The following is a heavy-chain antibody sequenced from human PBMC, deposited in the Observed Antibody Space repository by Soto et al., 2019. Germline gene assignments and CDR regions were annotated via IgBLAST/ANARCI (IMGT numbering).Heavy chain of an antibody. D-gene: IGHD3-16*01. V-gene: IGHV3-11*06. CDR1: GFTFSDYY. J-gene: IGHJ5*01. CDR2: ISSSSSYT. CDR3: VSPKRGGWFDF. Sequence: KLGGYLRLSCAASGFTFSDYYMSWIRQAPGKGLEWVSYISSSSSYTNYADSVKGRFTISRDNAKNSLYLQMNSLRAEDTAVYYCVSPKRGGWFDFWARGTLVIFSA.